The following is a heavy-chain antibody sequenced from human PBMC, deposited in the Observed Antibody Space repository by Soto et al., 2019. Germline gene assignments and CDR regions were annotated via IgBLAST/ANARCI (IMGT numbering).Heavy chain of an antibody. D-gene: IGHD1-26*01. CDR1: GYTFTDYY. CDR2: LKPSTGDT. V-gene: IGHV1-2*02. CDR3: ASSIVGPPKPPNWTRP. Sequence: ASVKVSCKAAGYTFTDYYIHWVRQAPGQGFEWLGWLKPSTGDTDYAQKFQGRVNMTGDTSITTAYLELFSLKSDDTALYFCASSIVGPPKPPNWTRPWGQGPLVTVFS. J-gene: IGHJ5*02.